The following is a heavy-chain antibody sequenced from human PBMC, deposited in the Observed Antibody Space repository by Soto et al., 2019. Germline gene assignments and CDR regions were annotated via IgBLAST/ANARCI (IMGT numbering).Heavy chain of an antibody. D-gene: IGHD6-13*01. Sequence: GGSLILSCAASGFTCSAYVMSWVRQAPGKGLEWVSSITRSGGCTYYADSVKCRFTVSRDNSKNTVYLQMNSLRDQDTAVYYCAKLTAAWRQGTLVTVSA. CDR1: GFTCSAYV. CDR3: AKLTAA. J-gene: IGHJ4*02. V-gene: IGHV3-23*01. CDR2: ITRSGGCT.